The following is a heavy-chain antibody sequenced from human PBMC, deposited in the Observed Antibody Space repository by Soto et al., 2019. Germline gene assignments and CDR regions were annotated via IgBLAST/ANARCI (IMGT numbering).Heavy chain of an antibody. Sequence: GALRLSCAASGLSFGSYSLSWFRQPPGKWLEWVSTISGSDGKTFYADSVKGRFSISRDTSQSTLYLQMNSLRADDTAMYYCARWSYLDYWGQGTRVTVSS. CDR2: ISGSDGKT. CDR3: ARWSYLDY. D-gene: IGHD3-3*01. CDR1: GLSFGSYS. V-gene: IGHV3-23*01. J-gene: IGHJ4*02.